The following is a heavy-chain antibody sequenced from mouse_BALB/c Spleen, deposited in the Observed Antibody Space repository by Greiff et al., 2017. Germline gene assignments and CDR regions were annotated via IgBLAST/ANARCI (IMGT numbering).Heavy chain of an antibody. CDR1: GFSLTSYG. CDR2: IWSGGST. V-gene: IGHV2-2*02. CDR3: ARYYRYDDWYFDV. Sequence: VKVVESGPGLVQPSQSLSITCTVSGFSLTSYGVHWVRQSPGKGLEWLGVIWSGGSTDYNAAFISRLSISKDNSKSQVFFKMNSLQANDTAIYYCARYYRYDDWYFDVWGAGTTVTVSS. J-gene: IGHJ1*01. D-gene: IGHD2-14*01.